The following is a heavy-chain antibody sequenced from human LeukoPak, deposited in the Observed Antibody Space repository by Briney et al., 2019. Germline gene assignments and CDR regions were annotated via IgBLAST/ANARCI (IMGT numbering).Heavy chain of an antibody. J-gene: IGHJ4*02. D-gene: IGHD4-17*01. Sequence: GGSLRLSCAASGFTFSSYWMSWVRQAPGKGLEWVANIKQDGTEKYYVDSVKGRFTMSRDNAKNSLYLQMNSQRAEDTAVYYCATANGDYARGGFDYWGQGTLVTVSS. CDR3: ATANGDYARGGFDY. CDR1: GFTFSSYW. V-gene: IGHV3-7*01. CDR2: IKQDGTEK.